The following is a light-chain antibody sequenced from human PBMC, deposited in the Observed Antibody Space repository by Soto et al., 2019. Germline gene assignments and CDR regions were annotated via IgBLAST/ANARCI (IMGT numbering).Light chain of an antibody. CDR2: SDN. CDR3: AAWDVSLVV. Sequence: QAVVTQPPSASGTPGQRVTIFCSGSSSNIGTNTVIWYQQLPGAAPKLLIYSDNQRPSGVPDRFSGSKSGTSASLAISGLQSDDEADYYCAAWDVSLVVFGGGTKLTVL. CDR1: SSNIGTNT. V-gene: IGLV1-44*01. J-gene: IGLJ2*01.